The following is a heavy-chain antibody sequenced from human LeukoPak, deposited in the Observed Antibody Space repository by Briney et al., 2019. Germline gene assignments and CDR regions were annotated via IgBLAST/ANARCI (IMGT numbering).Heavy chain of an antibody. J-gene: IGHJ4*02. D-gene: IGHD4-17*01. V-gene: IGHV3-23*01. CDR3: AKNSLYGDYIDY. CDR2: ITGSGGNT. CDR1: GFTFSNYV. Sequence: GGSLRLSCAASGFTFSNYVMTWVRQAPGKGLEWVSVITGSGGNTYHADSVKGRFTISRDNSKSTLYLQMNSLRAEDTAVYYCAKNSLYGDYIDYWGQGTRVTVSS.